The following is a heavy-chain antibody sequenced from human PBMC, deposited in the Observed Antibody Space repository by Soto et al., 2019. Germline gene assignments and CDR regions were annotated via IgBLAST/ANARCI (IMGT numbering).Heavy chain of an antibody. CDR3: ARDSLTRIGYCSGGSCYGEDY. CDR2: ISYDGSNK. J-gene: IGHJ4*02. CDR1: GFTFSSYA. V-gene: IGHV3-30-3*01. Sequence: PRGSLRLSCAASGFTFSSYAMHWVRQAPGKGLEWVAVISYDGSNKYYADSVKGRFTISRDNSKNTLYLQMNSLRAEDTAVYYCARDSLTRIGYCSGGSCYGEDYWGQGTLVTVSS. D-gene: IGHD2-15*01.